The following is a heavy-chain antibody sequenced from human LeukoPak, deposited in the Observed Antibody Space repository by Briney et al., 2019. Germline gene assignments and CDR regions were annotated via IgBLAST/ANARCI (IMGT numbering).Heavy chain of an antibody. CDR1: GYNFTTYW. CDR2: IYPGDSAT. V-gene: IGHV5-51*01. J-gene: IGHJ6*04. D-gene: IGHD3-9*01. Sequence: GESLKISCKGSGYNFTTYWIAWVRQMPGKGLEWMGIIYPGDSATRYSPSFRGQVTFSADKSISTAYLQWGSLKASDTATYYCARQNDVLTGFDYYGMDVWGKGTTVAVSS. CDR3: ARQNDVLTGFDYYGMDV.